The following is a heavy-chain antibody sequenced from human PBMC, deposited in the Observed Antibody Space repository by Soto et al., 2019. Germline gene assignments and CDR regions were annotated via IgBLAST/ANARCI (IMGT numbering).Heavy chain of an antibody. CDR2: INPSGGST. D-gene: IGHD6-13*01. J-gene: IGHJ5*02. Sequence: ASVKVSCKASGYTSTSYYMHWVRQAPGQGLEWMGIINPSGGSTSYAQKFQGRVTMTRDTSTSTVYMELSSLRSEDTAVYYCARDAGIAAAGAPQVWFDPWGQGTLVTVSS. V-gene: IGHV1-46*01. CDR3: ARDAGIAAAGAPQVWFDP. CDR1: GYTSTSYY.